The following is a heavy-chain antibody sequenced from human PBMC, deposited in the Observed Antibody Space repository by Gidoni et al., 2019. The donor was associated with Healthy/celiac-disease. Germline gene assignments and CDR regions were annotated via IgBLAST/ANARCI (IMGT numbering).Heavy chain of an antibody. J-gene: IGHJ4*02. CDR1: GFTFSSYE. CDR2: ISSSGSTI. CDR3: ARGTYDYVWGSYRTPVHLFDY. V-gene: IGHV3-48*03. Sequence: EVQLVESGGGLVQPGGSLRLSCAASGFTFSSYEMNWVRQAPGKGLEWVSYISSSGSTIYYADSVKGRFTISRDNAKNSLYLQMNSLRAEDTAVDYCARGTYDYVWGSYRTPVHLFDYWGQGTLVTVSS. D-gene: IGHD3-16*02.